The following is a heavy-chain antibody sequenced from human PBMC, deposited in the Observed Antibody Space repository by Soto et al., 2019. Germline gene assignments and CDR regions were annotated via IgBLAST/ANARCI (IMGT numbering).Heavy chain of an antibody. V-gene: IGHV3-23*01. J-gene: IGHJ4*02. D-gene: IGHD1-20*01. CDR2: ISGSDGST. CDR1: GFTFSSYA. CDR3: AKAISGYNAPLDH. Sequence: EVQLLESGGGLVQPGGSLRLSCAASGFTFSSYAMNWVRQAPGKGLEWVSVISGSDGSTYYADSVKGRFTISRDNSKNTLYVQMNSLRAEDTAVYYRAKAISGYNAPLDHWGQGTRVTVSS.